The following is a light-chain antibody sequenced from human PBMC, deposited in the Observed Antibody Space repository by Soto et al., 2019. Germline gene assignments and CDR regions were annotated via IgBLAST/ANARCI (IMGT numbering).Light chain of an antibody. CDR3: AAWDDSLNGLL. CDR1: NSNIGDNS. Sequence: QPVLTQPPSASGTPGQVFTISCSGSNSNIGDNSVNWYQQLPGTAPKLPIYSDNRRPSGVPDRFSGSKSGTSASLAISGLQSEDEAEYYCAAWDDSLNGLLFGGGTQLTVL. J-gene: IGLJ3*02. CDR2: SDN. V-gene: IGLV1-44*01.